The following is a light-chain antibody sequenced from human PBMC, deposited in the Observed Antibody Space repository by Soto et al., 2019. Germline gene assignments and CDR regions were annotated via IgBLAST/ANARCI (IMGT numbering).Light chain of an antibody. J-gene: IGKJ3*01. CDR2: GAS. Sequence: ETVMTQSPATLSVSPGERATLSCRASQSVSDKLAWYQHKPGQAPRLLIYGASTRATGIPARFSGTGSGTEFTLTISSLKSDDFAVYSCQQYNKWPQAKFGPGTKGDI. CDR1: QSVSDK. CDR3: QQYNKWPQAK. V-gene: IGKV3-15*01.